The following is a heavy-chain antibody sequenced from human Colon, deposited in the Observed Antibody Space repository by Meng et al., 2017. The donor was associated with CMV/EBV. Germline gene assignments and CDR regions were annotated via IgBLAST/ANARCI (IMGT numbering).Heavy chain of an antibody. Sequence: EVQLVESGGGLVKLGGSLRLSCAASGFTFSSYTMNWVRQAPGKGLEWVSSISSSSTYTYYADSVKGRFTISRDNAKNSLYLQMNSLRAEDTAVYYCARDGTGTTPTYFHYWGQGTLVTVSS. J-gene: IGHJ4*02. CDR1: GFTFSSYT. CDR2: ISSSSTYT. D-gene: IGHD1-7*01. V-gene: IGHV3-21*01. CDR3: ARDGTGTTPTYFHY.